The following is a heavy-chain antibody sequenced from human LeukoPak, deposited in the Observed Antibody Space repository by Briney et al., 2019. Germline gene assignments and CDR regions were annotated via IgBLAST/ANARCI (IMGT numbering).Heavy chain of an antibody. D-gene: IGHD4-17*01. CDR1: GFTFSSYD. V-gene: IGHV3-13*01. Sequence: PGGSLRLSCAASGFTFSSYDMHWVRQAPGEGLEWVSAFHTDGGTFYLDSVRGRFTVSREDATNFLYLQLDTLRAGDTAVYYCARGSGPGVTTIDSWGQGTLVLVSS. CDR2: FHTDGGT. CDR3: ARGSGPGVTTIDS. J-gene: IGHJ4*02.